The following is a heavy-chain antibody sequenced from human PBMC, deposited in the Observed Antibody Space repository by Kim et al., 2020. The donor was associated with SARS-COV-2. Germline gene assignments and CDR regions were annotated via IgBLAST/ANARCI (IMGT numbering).Heavy chain of an antibody. J-gene: IGHJ6*02. Sequence: KGRFTISRNNSKNTLYLQMNSLRAEDTAVYYCARRMVREAQKYYYYGMDVWGQGTTVTVSS. CDR3: ARRMVREAQKYYYYGMDV. V-gene: IGHV3-30*01. D-gene: IGHD3-10*01.